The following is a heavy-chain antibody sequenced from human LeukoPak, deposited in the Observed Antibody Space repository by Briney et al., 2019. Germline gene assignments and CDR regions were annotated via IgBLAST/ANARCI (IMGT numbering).Heavy chain of an antibody. D-gene: IGHD2-21*01. CDR3: VNSLGGNDN. J-gene: IGHJ4*02. CDR1: GFTFSSAW. V-gene: IGHV3-74*01. CDR2: INGEVSTT. Sequence: GGPLSLLCAASGFTFSSAWMHWVRQAPGKGLVWVSHINGEVSTTNYAGSVNSRFTNSRDNAKNTLYLQMNSLRAEDTAVHYCVNSLGGNDNWGQGALVSVSS.